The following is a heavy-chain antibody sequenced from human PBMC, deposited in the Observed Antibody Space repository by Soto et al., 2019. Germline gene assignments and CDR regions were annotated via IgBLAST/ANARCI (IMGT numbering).Heavy chain of an antibody. CDR3: ARVRPDIGYCSSTSCYYAGPLYYYYYMDV. V-gene: IGHV4-34*01. CDR2: INHSGST. CDR1: GGSFSGYY. J-gene: IGHJ6*03. D-gene: IGHD2-2*01. Sequence: SETLSLTCAVYGGSFSGYYWSWIRQPPGKGLEWIGEINHSGSTNYNPSLKSRVTISVDTSKNQFSLKLSSVTAADTAVYYCARVRPDIGYCSSTSCYYAGPLYYYYYMDVWGKGTTVTVSS.